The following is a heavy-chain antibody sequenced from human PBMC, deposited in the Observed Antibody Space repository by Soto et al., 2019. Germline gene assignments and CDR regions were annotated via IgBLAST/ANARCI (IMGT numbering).Heavy chain of an antibody. CDR3: ARSTFYFDY. CDR1: GFTFSSYA. Sequence: QVQLVESGGGVVQPGRSLRLSCAASGFTFSSYAMHWVRQAPGKGLEWVAVISYDGSNKYYADSVKGRFTISRDNSKNTLYLQMNSLRAEDTAVYYCARSTFYFDYWGQGTLVTVPS. CDR2: ISYDGSNK. J-gene: IGHJ4*02. V-gene: IGHV3-30-3*01. D-gene: IGHD1-26*01.